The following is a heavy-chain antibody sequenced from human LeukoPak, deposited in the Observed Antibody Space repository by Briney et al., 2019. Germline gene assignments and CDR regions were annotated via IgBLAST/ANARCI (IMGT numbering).Heavy chain of an antibody. J-gene: IGHJ6*03. D-gene: IGHD1-26*01. CDR1: GFTFSSYG. V-gene: IGHV3-30*02. Sequence: GGSLRLSCAASGFTFSSYGMHWVRQAPGKGLGWVAFIRYDGSNKYYADSVNGRFTISRDNSKNTLYLRMNSLRAEDTAVYCCAKGQGWAHSYYYSYTDVWGKGTTVTIPS. CDR2: IRYDGSNK. CDR3: AKGQGWAHSYYYSYTDV.